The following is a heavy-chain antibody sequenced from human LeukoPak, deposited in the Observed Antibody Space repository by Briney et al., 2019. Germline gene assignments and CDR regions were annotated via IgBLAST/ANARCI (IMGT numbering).Heavy chain of an antibody. CDR3: ARGQSRWRRVDY. D-gene: IGHD4-23*01. Sequence: QPGGSLRLSCAASGFTFSSYAMHWVRQAPGKGLEYVSAISSNGGSTYYANSVKGRFTISRDNSKNTLYLQMGSLRAEDMAVYYCARGQSRWRRVDYWGQGTLVTVSS. CDR2: ISSNGGST. J-gene: IGHJ4*02. CDR1: GFTFSSYA. V-gene: IGHV3-64*01.